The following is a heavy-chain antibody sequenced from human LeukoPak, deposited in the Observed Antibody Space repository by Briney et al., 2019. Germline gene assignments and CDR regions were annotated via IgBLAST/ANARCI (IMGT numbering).Heavy chain of an antibody. CDR2: ISAYNGNT. J-gene: IGHJ4*02. CDR1: GYSFTSYG. V-gene: IGHV1-18*01. Sequence: ASVKVSCKASGYSFTSYGITWVRQAPGQGLEWMGWISAYNGNTNYAQKLQGRVSMTKDRTTSTAYMELRSLRSGDTAVYYCARCYTSGWCDYWGQGTLVTVSS. CDR3: ARCYTSGWCDY. D-gene: IGHD6-19*01.